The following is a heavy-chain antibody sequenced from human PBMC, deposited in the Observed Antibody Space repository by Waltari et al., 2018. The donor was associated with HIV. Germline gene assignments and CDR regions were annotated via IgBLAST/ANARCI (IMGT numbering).Heavy chain of an antibody. Sequence: QVQLVQSGAEVRKPGAPVQVPCKASGYPFTHYHITWVRQAPGQGLEWMGWINPNSGNTGYAQKFQGRVTMTRDTSRSTAYMELTSLTSEDTAVYHCSRGRGYSYGYSDLWGQGTLVTVSS. CDR3: SRGRGYSYGYSDL. CDR2: INPNSGNT. D-gene: IGHD5-18*01. J-gene: IGHJ4*02. V-gene: IGHV1-8*01. CDR1: GYPFTHYH.